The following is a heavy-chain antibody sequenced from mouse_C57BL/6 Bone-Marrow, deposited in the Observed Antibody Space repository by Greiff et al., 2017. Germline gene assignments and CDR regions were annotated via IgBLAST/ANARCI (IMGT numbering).Heavy chain of an antibody. D-gene: IGHD1-1*01. J-gene: IGHJ2*01. CDR3: ARCYYGSSYYFDY. CDR2: INPYNGGT. Sequence: VQLQQSGPVLVKPGASVKMSCKASGYTFTDYYMNWVKQSHGKSLEWIGVINPYNGGTSYNQKFKGKATLTVDTSSSTAYMELNSLTSEDSAVYYCARCYYGSSYYFDYWGQGTTLTVSS. V-gene: IGHV1-19*01. CDR1: GYTFTDYY.